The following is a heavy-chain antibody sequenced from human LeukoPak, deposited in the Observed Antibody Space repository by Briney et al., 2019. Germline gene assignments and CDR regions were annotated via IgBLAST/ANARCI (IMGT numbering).Heavy chain of an antibody. CDR3: ARGFFGGFDY. J-gene: IGHJ4*02. Sequence: GGSLRLSCAASGFTFSIYWMSWVRQAPGKGLEWVANIKEDVSEKHYVDSVKGRFTISRDNAKNSLYLQMNSLRAEDTAVYYCARGFFGGFDYWGQGTLVTVSS. D-gene: IGHD3-10*01. CDR2: IKEDVSEK. V-gene: IGHV3-7*01. CDR1: GFTFSIYW.